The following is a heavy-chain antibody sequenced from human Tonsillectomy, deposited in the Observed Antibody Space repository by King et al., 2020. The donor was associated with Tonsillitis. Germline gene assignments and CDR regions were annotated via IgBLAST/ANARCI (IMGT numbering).Heavy chain of an antibody. CDR1: GFTFSNAW. J-gene: IGHJ4*02. D-gene: IGHD4-11*01. Sequence: VQLVESGGGLVKPGGSLRLSCAASGFTFSNAWMSWVRQAPGKGLVWVGRIKSKNDGGTTDYAAPVKGRLTISRDDSKDMLYLQMNSLKTEDTAVYYCTTHGLHPYWGQGTLVTVSS. V-gene: IGHV3-15*01. CDR3: TTHGLHPY. CDR2: IKSKNDGGTT.